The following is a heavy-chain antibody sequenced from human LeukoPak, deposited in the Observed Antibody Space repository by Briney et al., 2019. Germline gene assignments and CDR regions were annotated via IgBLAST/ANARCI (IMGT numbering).Heavy chain of an antibody. Sequence: GGSLRLSCAASGFTFSSYSMNWVRQAPGKGLEWVSYISSSSSTIYYADSVKGRFTISRDNAKNSLYLQMNSLRDEDTAVYYCARARSSIFGVVRNYFDYWGQGTLVTVSS. CDR1: GFTFSSYS. V-gene: IGHV3-48*02. CDR2: ISSSSSTI. D-gene: IGHD3-3*01. J-gene: IGHJ4*02. CDR3: ARARSSIFGVVRNYFDY.